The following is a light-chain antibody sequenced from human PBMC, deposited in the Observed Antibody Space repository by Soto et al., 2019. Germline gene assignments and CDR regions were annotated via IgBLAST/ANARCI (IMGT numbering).Light chain of an antibody. V-gene: IGKV1-39*01. J-gene: IGKJ1*01. CDR2: AAF. CDR1: QSISSY. Sequence: DIQMTQSPSTLSAAVGDGVTITFRASQSISSYLNWYQQKPGKAPNLLIHAAFNLQSGVPSRFSGSGSGTDFTLTISSLQPEDFATYYCQQSYSFPRTFCQGTKVDI. CDR3: QQSYSFPRT.